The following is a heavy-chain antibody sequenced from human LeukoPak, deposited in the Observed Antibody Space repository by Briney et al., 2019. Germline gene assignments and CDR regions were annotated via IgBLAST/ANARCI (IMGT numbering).Heavy chain of an antibody. J-gene: IGHJ5*02. D-gene: IGHD3-22*01. CDR3: ARWRGRRITMIVTGFDP. V-gene: IGHV3-7*01. CDR1: GFTFSSYA. CDR2: IKQDGSEK. Sequence: QTGGSLRLSCAASGFTFSSYAMSWVRQAPGKGLEWVANIKQDGSEKYYVDSVKGRFTISRDNAKNSLYLQMNSLRAEDTAVYYCARWRGRRITMIVTGFDPWGQGTLVTVSS.